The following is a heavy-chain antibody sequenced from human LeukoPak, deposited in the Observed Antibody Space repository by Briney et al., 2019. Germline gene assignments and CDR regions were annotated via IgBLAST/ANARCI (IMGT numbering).Heavy chain of an antibody. CDR3: ARDRIAAAGTKFDY. J-gene: IGHJ4*02. CDR1: GFTFSSYS. CDR2: ISSSSSYI. V-gene: IGHV3-21*01. D-gene: IGHD6-13*01. Sequence: GGSLRLSCAASGFTFSSYSMNWVRQAPGKGLEWVSSISSSSSYIYYADSVKGRFTISRDNAKNSLYLQMNSLRAEDTAVYYCARDRIAAAGTKFDYWGQGTLVTVSS.